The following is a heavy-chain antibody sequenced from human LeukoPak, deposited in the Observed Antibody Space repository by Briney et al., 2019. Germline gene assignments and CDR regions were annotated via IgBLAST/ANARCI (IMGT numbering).Heavy chain of an antibody. J-gene: IGHJ4*02. CDR2: ISGGGGTT. D-gene: IGHD1-26*01. CDR1: GFTFRSYA. Sequence: PGGSLRLSCAASGFTFRSYAMSWVRQAPGKGLEWVSGISGGGGTTYYADSVKGRFTISRDNSKNTLYLQVSSLRADDTAVYYCAKAHSGSFYSGIHWGQGTLVTVSS. CDR3: AKAHSGSFYSGIH. V-gene: IGHV3-23*01.